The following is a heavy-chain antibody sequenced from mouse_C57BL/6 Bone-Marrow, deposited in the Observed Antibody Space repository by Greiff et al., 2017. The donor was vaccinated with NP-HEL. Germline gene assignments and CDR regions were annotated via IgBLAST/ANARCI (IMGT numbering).Heavy chain of an antibody. CDR2: INPSTGGT. Sequence: EVKLQQSGPELVKPGASVKISCKASGYSFTGYYMNWVKQSPEKSLEWIGEINPSTGGTTYNQKFKAKATLTVDKSSSTAYMQLKSLTSEDSAVYYCARRITTVVATGSEYWYFDVWGTGTTVTVSS. D-gene: IGHD1-1*01. J-gene: IGHJ1*03. V-gene: IGHV1-42*01. CDR3: ARRITTVVATGSEYWYFDV. CDR1: GYSFTGYY.